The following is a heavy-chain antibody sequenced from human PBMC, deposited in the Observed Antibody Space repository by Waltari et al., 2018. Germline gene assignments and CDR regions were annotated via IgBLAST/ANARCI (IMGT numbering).Heavy chain of an antibody. CDR3: ARTQPFSLRFLEWFFNWFDP. V-gene: IGHV4-38-2*01. D-gene: IGHD3-3*01. CDR2: IYHSGST. Sequence: QVQLQESGPGLVKPSETLSLTCAVSGYSISSGYYWGWIRQPPGQGLEWIGSIYHSGSTYYNPSLKSRVTISVDTSKNQFSLKLSSVTAADTAVYYCARTQPFSLRFLEWFFNWFDPWGQGTLVTVSS. J-gene: IGHJ5*02. CDR1: GYSISSGYY.